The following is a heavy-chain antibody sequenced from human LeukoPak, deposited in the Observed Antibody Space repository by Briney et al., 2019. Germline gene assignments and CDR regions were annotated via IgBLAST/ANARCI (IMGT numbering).Heavy chain of an antibody. V-gene: IGHV4-30-4*02. CDR3: ARGKYYESSGYSE. J-gene: IGHJ4*02. Sequence: SETLSLTCTVSGGSISGYYWSWIRQPPGKGLEWIGYIYYSGSTYYNPSLKSRVTISVDTSKNQFSLKLSSVTAADTAVYYCARGKYYESSGYSEWGQGTLVTVSS. D-gene: IGHD3-22*01. CDR1: GGSISGYY. CDR2: IYYSGST.